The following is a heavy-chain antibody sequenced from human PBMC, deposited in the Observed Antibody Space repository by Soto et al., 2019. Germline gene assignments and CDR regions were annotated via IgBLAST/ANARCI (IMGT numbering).Heavy chain of an antibody. J-gene: IGHJ4*02. CDR3: ARGRYGDY. Sequence: QVHLVQSGAEGKKPGASVKVSCQGSGYAFTTYGITWVRQAPGQGLEWMGWISVHNGNTNYAQKLQGRVTVTRDTSTSTAYMELRRLRYDDTAVYYCARGRYGDYWGQGALVTVSS. V-gene: IGHV1-18*01. D-gene: IGHD1-1*01. CDR2: ISVHNGNT. CDR1: GYAFTTYG.